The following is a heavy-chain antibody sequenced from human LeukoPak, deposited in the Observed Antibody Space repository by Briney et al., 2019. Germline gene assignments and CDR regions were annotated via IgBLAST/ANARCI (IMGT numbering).Heavy chain of an antibody. V-gene: IGHV3-48*03. J-gene: IGHJ4*02. Sequence: PGGSLRLSCAASGFTFSSYEMNWVRQAPGKGLEWVSYISSSGSTIYYADSVKGRFTISRDNAKNSLYLQMNSLRAEDTAVYYCARDSGYSSGWYGGADYWGQGTLVTVSS. D-gene: IGHD6-19*01. CDR3: ARDSGYSSGWYGGADY. CDR2: ISSSGSTI. CDR1: GFTFSSYE.